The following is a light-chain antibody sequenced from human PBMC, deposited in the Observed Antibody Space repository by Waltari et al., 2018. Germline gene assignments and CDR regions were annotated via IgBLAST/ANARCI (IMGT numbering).Light chain of an antibody. Sequence: QSELTQPPSASGTPGQKVTISCSGRYSNVGNNVFNWYKPFPGTAPKHLIYRSEQRPSGGPDRFSGSKSGTSASLAIIGLRSDDEADYYWASWDDSLNGRWVFGGGTKLTVL. CDR3: ASWDDSLNGRWV. J-gene: IGLJ2*01. V-gene: IGLV1-44*01. CDR1: YSNVGNNV. CDR2: RSE.